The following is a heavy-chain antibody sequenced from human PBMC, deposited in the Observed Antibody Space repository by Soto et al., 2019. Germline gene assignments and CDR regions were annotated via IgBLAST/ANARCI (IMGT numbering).Heavy chain of an antibody. J-gene: IGHJ6*02. CDR1: GFTFSNAW. CDR2: IKSKTDGGTT. Sequence: SLRLSCAASGFTFSNAWMSWVRQAPGKGLEWVGRIKSKTDGGTTDYAAPVKGRFTISRDDSKNTLYLQMNSLKTEDTAVYYCSGGIAAAAYYYYYGMDVWGQGTTVTVS. D-gene: IGHD6-13*01. V-gene: IGHV3-15*01. CDR3: SGGIAAAAYYYYYGMDV.